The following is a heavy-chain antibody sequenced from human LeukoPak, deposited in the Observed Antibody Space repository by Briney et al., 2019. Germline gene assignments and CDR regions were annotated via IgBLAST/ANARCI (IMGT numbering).Heavy chain of an antibody. V-gene: IGHV3-53*01. CDR3: TRGGSLAVAPHLYYFDY. Sequence: PGGSLRLSCAASGFTVSSNYMSWVRQAPGKGLDWVSVIYSGGTTYYADSVKGRFTISRDNSKNTLYLQMNTLRAEDTAVYYCTRGGSLAVAPHLYYFDYWGQGTLVTVSS. CDR2: IYSGGTT. J-gene: IGHJ4*02. CDR1: GFTVSSNY. D-gene: IGHD6-19*01.